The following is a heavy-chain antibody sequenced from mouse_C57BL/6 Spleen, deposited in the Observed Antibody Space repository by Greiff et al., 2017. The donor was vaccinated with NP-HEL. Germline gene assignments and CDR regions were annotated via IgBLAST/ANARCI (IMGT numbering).Heavy chain of an antibody. V-gene: IGHV5-6*02. D-gene: IGHD4-1*01. CDR3: ARQELTGVFDY. Sequence: DVKLVESGGDLVKPGGSLKLSCAASGFTFSSYGMSWVRQTPDKRLEWVATISSGGSYTYYPDSVKGRFTISRDNAKNTLYLQMSSLKSEDTAMYYCARQELTGVFDYWGQGTTLTVSS. J-gene: IGHJ2*01. CDR1: GFTFSSYG. CDR2: ISSGGSYT.